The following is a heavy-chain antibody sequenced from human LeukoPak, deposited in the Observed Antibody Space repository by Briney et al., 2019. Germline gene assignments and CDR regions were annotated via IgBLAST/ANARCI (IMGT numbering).Heavy chain of an antibody. CDR2: INHSGST. Sequence: KPSETLSLTCAVYGGSFSGYYWSWIRQPPGKGLEWIGEINHSGSTNYNPSLKSRVTISVDKSKNQFSLKLSSVTAADTASTILTIFGVVIMMGRKFYYYYMDVWGKGTTVTVSS. CDR3: TIFGVVIMMGRKFYYYYMDV. CDR1: GGSFSGYY. J-gene: IGHJ6*03. D-gene: IGHD3-3*01. V-gene: IGHV4-34*01.